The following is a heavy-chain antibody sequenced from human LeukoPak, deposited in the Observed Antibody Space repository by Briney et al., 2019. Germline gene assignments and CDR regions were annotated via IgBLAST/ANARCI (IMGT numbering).Heavy chain of an antibody. D-gene: IGHD3-22*01. J-gene: IGHJ4*02. CDR2: ICSGGST. V-gene: IGHV3-66*01. Sequence: GGSLRLSCAASGFTVRSNYMSWVRQAPGKGLEWVSVICSGGSTYHADSVKGRFTISRDDSKNTLFLQMNSLRAEDTAVYYCAREDYYFDSSGTHYFDYWGQGTLVTVSS. CDR1: GFTVRSNY. CDR3: AREDYYFDSSGTHYFDY.